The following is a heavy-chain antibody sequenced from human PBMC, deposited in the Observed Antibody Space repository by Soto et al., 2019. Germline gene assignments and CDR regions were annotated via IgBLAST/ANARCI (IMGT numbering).Heavy chain of an antibody. CDR1: GASIHDYY. CDR3: GRENSGSPGDY. J-gene: IGHJ4*02. D-gene: IGHD3-10*01. CDR2: VYHNGNT. V-gene: IGHV4-59*01. Sequence: LSLTCTVSGASIHDYYWSWIRQPPGEGLEWIAYVYHNGNTNYNPSLQSRVTISLDTSKNQFSLRLNSLTAADTAMYYCGRENSGSPGDYWGQGILVTVSS.